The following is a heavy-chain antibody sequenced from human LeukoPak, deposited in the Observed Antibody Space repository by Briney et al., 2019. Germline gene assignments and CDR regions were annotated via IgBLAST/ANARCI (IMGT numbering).Heavy chain of an antibody. CDR2: ISGSGGST. J-gene: IGHJ4*02. CDR1: GFTFSSYA. D-gene: IGHD5-18*01. V-gene: IGHV3-23*01. Sequence: GGSLRLSCAASGFTFSSYAMSWVRQAPGKGLEWVSAISGSGGSTYYADSVKGRFTISRDNAKNSLYLQMNSLRAEDTAVYYCARGGYSYGPTTKLVWGQGTLVTVSS. CDR3: ARGGYSYGPTTKLV.